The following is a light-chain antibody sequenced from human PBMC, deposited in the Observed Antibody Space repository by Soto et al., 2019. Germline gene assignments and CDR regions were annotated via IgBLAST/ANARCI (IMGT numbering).Light chain of an antibody. V-gene: IGKV3-11*01. CDR2: DAS. Sequence: EIVLTQSPATLSLPPGDRATLSCRASQSVSRSLTWYQQKPGQAPRLLIYDASTRATGIPPRFSGSGSGTDFTLTISSLEPEDFAVYYCQQRSNSFGGGTKVDIK. CDR3: QQRSNS. CDR1: QSVSRS. J-gene: IGKJ4*01.